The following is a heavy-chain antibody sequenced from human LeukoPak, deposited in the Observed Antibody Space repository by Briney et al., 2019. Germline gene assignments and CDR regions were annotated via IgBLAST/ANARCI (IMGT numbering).Heavy chain of an antibody. CDR3: ARLTQGAIRYCSSTSCFNWFDP. CDR1: GGTFSSYA. D-gene: IGHD2-2*01. CDR2: IIPIFGTA. J-gene: IGHJ5*02. Sequence: SVKVSCKASGGTFSSYAISWVRQAPGQGLEWMGGIIPIFGTANYAQKFQGRVTITTDESTSTAYMELSSLRSEDTAVYYCARLTQGAIRYCSSTSCFNWFDPWGQGTLVTVSS. V-gene: IGHV1-69*05.